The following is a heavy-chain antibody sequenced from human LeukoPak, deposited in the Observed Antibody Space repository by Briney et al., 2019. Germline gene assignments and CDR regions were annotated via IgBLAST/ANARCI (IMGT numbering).Heavy chain of an antibody. J-gene: IGHJ4*02. Sequence: PGRSLRLSCAASGFTFDDYAMHRVRQAPGKGLEWVSGISWNSGSIGYADSVKGRFTISRDNAKNSLYLQMNSLRAEDTALYYCAKSGGPSAGRPYYFDYWGQGTLVTVSS. V-gene: IGHV3-9*01. CDR1: GFTFDDYA. CDR2: ISWNSGSI. CDR3: AKSGGPSAGRPYYFDY. D-gene: IGHD6-13*01.